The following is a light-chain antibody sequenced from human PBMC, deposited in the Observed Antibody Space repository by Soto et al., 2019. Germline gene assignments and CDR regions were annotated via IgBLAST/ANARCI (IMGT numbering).Light chain of an antibody. Sequence: QSVLTQPASVSGSPGQSITISCTGTSSDVGSYNLVSWYQQHPGKAPKLMIYEVSKRPSGVSNRFSGSKSGNTASLTISGLQAEDEADYYCCSYAGSSAYVFGTGTKDTV. CDR1: SSDVGSYNL. CDR3: CSYAGSSAYV. CDR2: EVS. V-gene: IGLV2-23*02. J-gene: IGLJ1*01.